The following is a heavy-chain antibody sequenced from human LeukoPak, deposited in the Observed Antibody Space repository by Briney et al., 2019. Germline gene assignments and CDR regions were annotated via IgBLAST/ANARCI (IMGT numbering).Heavy chain of an antibody. CDR2: INPSSGGT. CDR1: GYTFTVYY. CDR3: ARADYYDSSGSDY. J-gene: IGHJ4*02. V-gene: IGHV1-2*02. D-gene: IGHD3-22*01. Sequence: ASVKLSCKASGYTFTVYYMHWVRQAPGQGLEWMGWINPSSGGTNYAQKFQGRVTMTRDTSISTAYMELSRLRSDDTAVYYCARADYYDSSGSDYWGQGTLVTVSS.